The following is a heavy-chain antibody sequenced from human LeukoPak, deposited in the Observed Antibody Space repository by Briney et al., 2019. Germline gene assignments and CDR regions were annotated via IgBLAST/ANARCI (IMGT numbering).Heavy chain of an antibody. CDR3: ARHKMGTTRLYYFDY. J-gene: IGHJ4*02. D-gene: IGHD1-26*01. V-gene: IGHV4-39*01. CDR2: ISYSGTT. CDR1: GGSISSSYYY. Sequence: PSETLSLTCTVSGGSISSSYYYWGWIRQPPGKGLEWIGTISYSGTTYYNPSLESRATISVDTSRNQFSLKLTSVTAADTAVYHCARHKMGTTRLYYFDYWGQGTLVTVSS.